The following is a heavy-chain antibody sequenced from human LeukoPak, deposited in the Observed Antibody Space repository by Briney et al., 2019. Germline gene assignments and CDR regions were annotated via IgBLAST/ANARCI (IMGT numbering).Heavy chain of an antibody. CDR1: GFTFSSYA. J-gene: IGHJ4*02. Sequence: GRSLRLSCAASGFTFSSYAMHWVRQAPGKGLEWVAVISYDGSNKYYADSVKGRFTISRDNSKNTLYLQMNSLRAEDTAVYYCARDLPDGSSWSFDYWGQGTLVTVSS. CDR3: ARDLPDGSSWSFDY. D-gene: IGHD6-13*01. V-gene: IGHV3-30-3*01. CDR2: ISYDGSNK.